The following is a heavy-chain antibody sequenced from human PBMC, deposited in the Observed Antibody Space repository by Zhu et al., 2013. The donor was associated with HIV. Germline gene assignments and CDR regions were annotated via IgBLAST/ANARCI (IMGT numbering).Heavy chain of an antibody. Sequence: QVQLVQSGAEVKKPGASVKVSCKASGYTFTGYYMHWVRQAPGQGLEWMGWINPNSGGTNYAQKFQGRVTMTRDTSISTAYMELSRLRSDDTAVYYCARDQDGGCSSTSCYSESDYWGQGTLVTVSS. D-gene: IGHD2-2*02. CDR3: ARDQDGGCSSTSCYSESDY. CDR2: INPNSGGT. V-gene: IGHV1-2*02. CDR1: GYTFTGYY. J-gene: IGHJ4*02.